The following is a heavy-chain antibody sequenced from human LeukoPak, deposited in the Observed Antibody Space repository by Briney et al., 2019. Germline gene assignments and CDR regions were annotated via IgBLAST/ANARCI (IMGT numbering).Heavy chain of an antibody. CDR2: IYYSGST. V-gene: IGHV4-31*03. D-gene: IGHD4-11*01. CDR3: ARRLQVNYYYYMDV. CDR1: GGSISSGDYY. Sequence: SETLSLTCTVSGGSISSGDYYWSWIRQHPGKGLEWIGYIYYSGSTYYNPSLKSRVTISVDTSKNQFSLKLSSVTAADTAVYYCARRLQVNYYYYMDVWGKGTTVTVSS. J-gene: IGHJ6*03.